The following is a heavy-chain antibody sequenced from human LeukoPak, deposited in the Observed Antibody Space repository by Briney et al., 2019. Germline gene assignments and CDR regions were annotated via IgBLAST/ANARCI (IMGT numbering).Heavy chain of an antibody. Sequence: SETLSLTCTVSGGSITGSTYYWGWIRQPPGKGLEWIVSVIHSGTTYYNPSLRSRVIVSMDTSKKQFSLRLSSVTAADTAVYYCARRSTYCGGDCSSFDPWGQGTLVTVSS. CDR1: GGSITGSTYY. CDR3: ARRSTYCGGDCSSFDP. J-gene: IGHJ5*02. V-gene: IGHV4-39*01. D-gene: IGHD2-21*02. CDR2: VIHSGTT.